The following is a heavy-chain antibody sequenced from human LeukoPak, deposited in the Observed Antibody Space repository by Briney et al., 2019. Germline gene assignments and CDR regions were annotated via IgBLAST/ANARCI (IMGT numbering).Heavy chain of an antibody. J-gene: IGHJ4*02. CDR2: IYYSGST. CDR1: GGSISSSNYY. CDR3: ARVPGSIIAKRGPGYFDY. V-gene: IGHV4-39*07. Sequence: PSETLSLTCSVSGGSISSSNYYWGWIRQPPGTGPEWIGTIYYSGSTYHNPSLKSRVTISVDTSKNQFSLKLSSVTAADTAVYYCARVPGSIIAKRGPGYFDYWGQGTLVTVSS. D-gene: IGHD2/OR15-2a*01.